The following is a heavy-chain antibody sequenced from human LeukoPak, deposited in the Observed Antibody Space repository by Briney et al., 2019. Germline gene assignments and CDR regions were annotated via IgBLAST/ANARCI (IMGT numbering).Heavy chain of an antibody. Sequence: GGSLRLSCAASGFTISTYYMAWVRQAPGKGLEWVANIKQDGSEKYYGGSVKGRFTISTDNAKNSLYLQLNSLGVEDTAVYFCAGGFGFLIESWGQGALVTVSS. D-gene: IGHD3-3*01. CDR2: IKQDGSEK. V-gene: IGHV3-7*04. J-gene: IGHJ4*02. CDR1: GFTISTYY. CDR3: AGGFGFLIES.